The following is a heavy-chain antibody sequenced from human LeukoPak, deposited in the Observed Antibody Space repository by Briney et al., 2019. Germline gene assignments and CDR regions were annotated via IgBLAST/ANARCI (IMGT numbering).Heavy chain of an antibody. CDR1: GYSFTSYW. D-gene: IGHD6-6*01. J-gene: IGHJ5*02. Sequence: GESLKISCKGSGYSFTSYWIGWVRQMPGKGLEWMGIIYPGDPDTRYSPSFQGQVTISADKSISTAYLQWSSLKASDTAMYYCARTSIAARRPNWFDPWGQGTLVTVSS. V-gene: IGHV5-51*01. CDR2: IYPGDPDT. CDR3: ARTSIAARRPNWFDP.